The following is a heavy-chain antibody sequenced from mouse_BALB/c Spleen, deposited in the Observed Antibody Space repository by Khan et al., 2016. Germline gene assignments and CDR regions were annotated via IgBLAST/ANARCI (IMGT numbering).Heavy chain of an antibody. J-gene: IGHJ2*01. CDR1: GYTFTNFG. Sequence: QIQLVQSGPELKKPGETVKISCKASGYTFTNFGINWVRQAPGKGLEWMDWINTNTGETTYADDFKGRFAFSLETSASTAYLQINNLKKEDTATYICATGITTLLATRCPYWGQGTTLTVSS. CDR2: INTNTGET. V-gene: IGHV9-3-1*01. CDR3: ATGITTLLATRCPY. D-gene: IGHD1-1*01.